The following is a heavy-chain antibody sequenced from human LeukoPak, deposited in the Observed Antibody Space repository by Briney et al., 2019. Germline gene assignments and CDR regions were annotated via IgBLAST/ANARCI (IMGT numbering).Heavy chain of an antibody. CDR2: ISAYNGNT. D-gene: IGHD2-15*01. CDR3: ARDRYCSGGSCYYGWFDP. J-gene: IGHJ5*02. V-gene: IGHV1-18*01. CDR1: GYTFTSYG. Sequence: GASVKVSCKASGYTFTSYGISWVRQAPGQGLEWMGWISAYNGNTNYAQKLQGRVTMTTDTSTSTACMELRSLRSDDTAVYYCARDRYCSGGSCYYGWFDPWGQGTLVTVSS.